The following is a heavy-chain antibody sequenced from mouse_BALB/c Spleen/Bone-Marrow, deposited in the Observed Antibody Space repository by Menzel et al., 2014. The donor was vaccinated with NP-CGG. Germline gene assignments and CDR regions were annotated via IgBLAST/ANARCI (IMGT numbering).Heavy chain of an antibody. J-gene: IGHJ3*01. CDR1: GYAFSSYW. V-gene: IGHV1-80*01. Sequence: LVESGAELVRPGSSVKISCKASGYAFSSYWMNWVKQRPGQGLEWIGQIYPGDGDTNYNGKFKGKATLTADKSSSTDYMQLSSLTSEDSAVYFCAREGYDYDWFAYWGQGTLVTVSA. CDR3: AREGYDYDWFAY. CDR2: IYPGDGDT. D-gene: IGHD2-4*01.